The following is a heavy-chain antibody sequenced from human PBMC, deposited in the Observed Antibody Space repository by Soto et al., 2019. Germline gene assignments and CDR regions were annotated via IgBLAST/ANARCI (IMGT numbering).Heavy chain of an antibody. CDR1: GFTFSAYA. V-gene: IGHV3-23*01. Sequence: EVQLLESGGGLVQPGGSLRLSCAASGFTFSAYAMSWVRQDPGKGLELVLGISGSDGSTHYADSVKGRFTISRSNSRNTMYRQMNNLRVEDTAVYYCANLVGERMTTRFDNLGQGTLVTVSS. D-gene: IGHD3-16*01. CDR3: ANLVGERMTTRFDN. CDR2: ISGSDGST. J-gene: IGHJ4*02.